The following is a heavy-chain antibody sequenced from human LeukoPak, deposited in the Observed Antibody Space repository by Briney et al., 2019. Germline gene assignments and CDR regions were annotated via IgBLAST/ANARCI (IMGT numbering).Heavy chain of an antibody. CDR1: GFSFSYAW. CDR3: TTDLNQRLKWFVNPLDH. V-gene: IGHV3-15*01. CDR2: IRSETDGAQT. D-gene: IGHD3-10*01. J-gene: IGHJ4*02. Sequence: GGSLRLSCVASGFSFSYAWMSWVRQAPGKGLQWVGHIRSETDGAQTDYAAAVQGRFTISRDDSKKMLYLEINSLTTEDTAIYYCTTDLNQRLKWFVNPLDHWGRGTPVTVSS.